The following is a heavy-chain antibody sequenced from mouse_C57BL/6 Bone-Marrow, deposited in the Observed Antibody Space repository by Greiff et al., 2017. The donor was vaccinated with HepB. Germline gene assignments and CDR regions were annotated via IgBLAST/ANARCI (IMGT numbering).Heavy chain of an antibody. CDR1: GYAFSSYW. CDR2: IYPGDGDT. Sequence: QVQLQQSGAELVKPGASVKISCKASGYAFSSYWLNWVKQRPGKGLEWIGQIYPGDGDTNYNGKFKGKATLTADKSSSTAYMQLSSLTSEDSAVYFCARTDGSYYFDYWGQGTTLTVSS. D-gene: IGHD1-1*01. V-gene: IGHV1-80*01. CDR3: ARTDGSYYFDY. J-gene: IGHJ2*01.